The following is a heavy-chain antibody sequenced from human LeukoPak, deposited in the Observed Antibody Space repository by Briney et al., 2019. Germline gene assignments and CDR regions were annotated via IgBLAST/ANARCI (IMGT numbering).Heavy chain of an antibody. J-gene: IGHJ3*02. V-gene: IGHV3-30*18. CDR3: AKIVVVTVDDAFDI. D-gene: IGHD2-21*02. CDR2: ISYDGSNK. Sequence: GRSLRLSCAASGFTFSSYGMHWVRQAPGKGLEWVAVISYDGSNKYYADSVKGRFTISRDNSKNTLYLQMNSLRAEDTAVYYCAKIVVVTVDDAFDIWGQGTMVTVSS. CDR1: GFTFSSYG.